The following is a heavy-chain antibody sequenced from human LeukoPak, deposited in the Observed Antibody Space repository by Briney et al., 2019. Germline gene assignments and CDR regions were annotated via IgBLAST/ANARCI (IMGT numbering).Heavy chain of an antibody. V-gene: IGHV4-59*08. CDR3: ARGVRRMVRGVITYYFDY. CDR1: GGSISSYY. D-gene: IGHD3-10*01. CDR2: IYYSGST. Sequence: SETLSLTCTVFGGSISSYYWSWIRQPPGKGLEWIGYIYYSGSTNYNPSLKSRVTISVDTSKNQFSLKLSSVTAADTAVYHCARGVRRMVRGVITYYFDYWGQGTLVTVSS. J-gene: IGHJ4*02.